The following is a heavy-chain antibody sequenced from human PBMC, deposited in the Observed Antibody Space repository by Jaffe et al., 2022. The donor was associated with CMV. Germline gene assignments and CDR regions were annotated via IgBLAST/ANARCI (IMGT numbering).Heavy chain of an antibody. J-gene: IGHJ4*02. V-gene: IGHV4-39*01. Sequence: QLQLQESGPGLVKPSETLSLTCTVSGGSISSSSYYWGWIRQPPGKGLEWIGSIYYSGSTYYNPSLKSRVTISVDTSKNQFSLKLSSVTAADTAVYYCARLRYYDSSGYLYFDYWGQGTLVTVSS. CDR3: ARLRYYDSSGYLYFDY. CDR2: IYYSGST. D-gene: IGHD3-22*01. CDR1: GGSISSSSYY.